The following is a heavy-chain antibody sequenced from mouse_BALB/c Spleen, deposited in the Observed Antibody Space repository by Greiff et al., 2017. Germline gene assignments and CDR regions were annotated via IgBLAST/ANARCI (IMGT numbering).Heavy chain of an antibody. CDR1: GFTFSSFG. CDR3: ARDGRSDWYCDV. V-gene: IGHV5-17*02. D-gene: IGHD1-1*01. CDR2: ISSGSSTI. Sequence: DVKLVESGGGLVQPGGSRKLSCAASGFTFSSFGMHWVRQAPEKGLEWVAYISSGSSTIYYADTVKGRFTISRDNPKNTLFLQMTSLRSEDTAMYYCARDGRSDWYCDVWGAGTTVTVSS. J-gene: IGHJ1*01.